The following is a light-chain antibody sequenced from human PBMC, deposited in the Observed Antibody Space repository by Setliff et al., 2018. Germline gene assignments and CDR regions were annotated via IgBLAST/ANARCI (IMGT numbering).Light chain of an antibody. CDR3: QSYAGGLGGYV. J-gene: IGLJ1*01. CDR1: TSGFS. V-gene: IGLV1-40*01. Sequence: GAPGQTVSISCTGSTSGFSVHWYQQLPGVAPKLIIWTNNIRSSGVPDRFSGSKSGTSASLVITGLQPEDEADYYCQSYAGGLGGYVIGGGTKVTVL. CDR2: TNN.